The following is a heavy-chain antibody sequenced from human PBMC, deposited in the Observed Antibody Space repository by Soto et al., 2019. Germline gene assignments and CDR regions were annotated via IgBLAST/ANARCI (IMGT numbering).Heavy chain of an antibody. CDR1: GFTFSDYY. CDR3: ARGPLAATDVAQPGFDY. Sequence: KSGGSLRLSCAASGFTFSDYYMNWIRQAPGKGLEWLSYISTGGSAIYYADSVRGRFTISRDNAKNSLYLQMNSLRAEDTAVYYCARGPLAATDVAQPGFDYWGQGTLVTVSS. V-gene: IGHV3-11*01. CDR2: ISTGGSAI. D-gene: IGHD6-25*01. J-gene: IGHJ4*02.